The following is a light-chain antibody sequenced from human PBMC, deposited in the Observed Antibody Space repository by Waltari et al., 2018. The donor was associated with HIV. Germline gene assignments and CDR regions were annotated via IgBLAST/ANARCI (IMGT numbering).Light chain of an antibody. V-gene: IGKV2-28*01. CDR2: LGS. J-gene: IGKJ2*01. Sequence: DLVMTQSPLSLPVTPGEPASISCRSSQSLLHSNGYNYLDWYLQKPGQSPQLLIYLGSNRASGVPDRFSGSGSGTDFTLKISRVEAEDVGVYYCMQALQTPRTFGQGTKLEIK. CDR3: MQALQTPRT. CDR1: QSLLHSNGYNY.